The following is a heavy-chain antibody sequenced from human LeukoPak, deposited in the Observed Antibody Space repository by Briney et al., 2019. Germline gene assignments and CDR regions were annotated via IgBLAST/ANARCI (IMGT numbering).Heavy chain of an antibody. CDR2: IIPIFGTA. CDR3: ASYGSGSYRDYYYYGMDV. D-gene: IGHD3-10*01. Sequence: ASVKVSCKASGGTFSSYAISWVRQAPGQGLEWMGGIIPIFGTANYAQKFQGRVTITADESTSTAYMELGSLRSEDTAVYYCASYGSGSYRDYYYYGMDVWGKGTTVTVSS. J-gene: IGHJ6*04. V-gene: IGHV1-69*13. CDR1: GGTFSSYA.